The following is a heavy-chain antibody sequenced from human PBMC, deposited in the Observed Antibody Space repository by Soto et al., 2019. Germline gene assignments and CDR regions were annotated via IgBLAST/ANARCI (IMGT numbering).Heavy chain of an antibody. J-gene: IGHJ4*02. V-gene: IGHV3-72*01. CDR1: GFTFSDHY. Sequence: EVQLVESGGGLVQPGGSLRLSCAASGFTFSDHYMDWVRQAPGKGLEWVGRIRNKANSYTTEYAASVKGRFTISRDDSKHSLYLQMNSLKSEDTSVYYCARGHRAFDYWGQGTLVTVSS. CDR2: IRNKANSYTT. CDR3: ARGHRAFDY.